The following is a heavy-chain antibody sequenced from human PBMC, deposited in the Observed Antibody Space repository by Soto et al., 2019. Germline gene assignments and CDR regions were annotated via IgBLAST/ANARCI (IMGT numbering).Heavy chain of an antibody. Sequence: GGSLRLSCAASGFTFSSYSMNWVRQAPGKGLEWVSSISSSSSYIYYADSVKGRFTISRDNAKNSLYLQMNSLRAEDTAVYYCARLYPRDIVVVPAARFDPWGQGTLVTVSS. D-gene: IGHD2-2*01. J-gene: IGHJ5*02. CDR2: ISSSSSYI. CDR3: ARLYPRDIVVVPAARFDP. V-gene: IGHV3-21*01. CDR1: GFTFSSYS.